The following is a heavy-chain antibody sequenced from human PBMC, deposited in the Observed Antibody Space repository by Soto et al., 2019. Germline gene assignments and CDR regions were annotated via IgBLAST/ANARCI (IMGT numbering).Heavy chain of an antibody. J-gene: IGHJ4*02. Sequence: PGGSLRLSCAASGFTFSSYGMHWVRQAPGKGLEWVAVISYDGSNKYYADSVKGRFTISRDNSKNTLYLQMNSLRAEDTAVYYCAKIAAGHRKTKLNYYDSRDHFDYWGQGTLVTVSS. CDR1: GFTFSSYG. V-gene: IGHV3-30*18. D-gene: IGHD3-22*01. CDR2: ISYDGSNK. CDR3: AKIAAGHRKTKLNYYDSRDHFDY.